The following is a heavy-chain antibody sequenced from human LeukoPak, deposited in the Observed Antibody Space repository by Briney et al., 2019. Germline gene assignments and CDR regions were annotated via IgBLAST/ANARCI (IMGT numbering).Heavy chain of an antibody. J-gene: IGHJ4*02. V-gene: IGHV4-34*01. CDR2: INHSGYT. CDR3: TRMTTGRDY. CDR1: GVSFNDYY. D-gene: IGHD4-17*01. Sequence: SETLSLTCAVSGVSFNDYYWSWVRQTPGKGPEWIGEINHSGYTNDSPSLKSRVTISIDTSRNQFSLNLRSVTAADTGFYYCTRMTTGRDYWGQGTLVTVSS.